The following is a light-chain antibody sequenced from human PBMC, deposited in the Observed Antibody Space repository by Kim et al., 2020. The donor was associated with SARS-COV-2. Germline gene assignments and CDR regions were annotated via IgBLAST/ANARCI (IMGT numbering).Light chain of an antibody. CDR2: DAS. CDR3: QQRCNFLT. J-gene: IGKJ4*01. V-gene: IGKV3-11*01. Sequence: SLSPGERATRSCRASQSVSSYLAWYQQKPGQAPRLLIYDASNRATGIPARFSGSGSGTDFTLTISSLEPEDFAVYYCQQRCNFLTFGGGTKVDIK. CDR1: QSVSSY.